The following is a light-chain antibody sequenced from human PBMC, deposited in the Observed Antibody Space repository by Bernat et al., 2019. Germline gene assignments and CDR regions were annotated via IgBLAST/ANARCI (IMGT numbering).Light chain of an antibody. CDR1: QSVASGY. CDR2: GAS. J-gene: IGKJ2*01. CDR3: NLYNSSPPMYT. Sequence: ELVVTQSPGTLSLSPGARATLSCRASQSVASGYLAWYHQSPGHAPRLFSYGASCRATGIPDRFSGSESGSDFTLTINNVEPDDVAVYYCNLYNSSPPMYTFGQGTKLEIK. V-gene: IGKV3-20*01.